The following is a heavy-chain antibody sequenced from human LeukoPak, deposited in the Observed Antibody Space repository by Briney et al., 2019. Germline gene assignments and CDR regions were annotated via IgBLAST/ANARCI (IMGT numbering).Heavy chain of an antibody. CDR3: VTSFDYCEFL. Sequence: ASVKVSFKASGYTFTNFYIHWVRQAPGQGLEWMGRINPDTGGTNFAQKFQDRVTVTRDTSISTAFLELSSLTSGDAAVYYCVTSFDYCEFLWGKETLVIVS. CDR2: INPDTGGT. CDR1: GYTFTNFY. J-gene: IGHJ4*02. V-gene: IGHV1-2*06. D-gene: IGHD4-17*01.